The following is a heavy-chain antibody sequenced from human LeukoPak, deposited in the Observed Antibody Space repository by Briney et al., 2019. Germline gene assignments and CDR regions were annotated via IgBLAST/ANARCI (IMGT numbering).Heavy chain of an antibody. CDR2: IYPCDSDT. Sequence: GESLKISCKGSGYSFTSYWIGWVRQMPGKGLEWMGIIYPCDSDTRYNPSFQGQVTISADKSISTAYLQWSSLKASDTAMYDCARSSLAYCGGDCYSGFYYWGQGTLVTVSS. D-gene: IGHD2-21*02. CDR1: GYSFTSYW. CDR3: ARSSLAYCGGDCYSGFYY. J-gene: IGHJ4*02. V-gene: IGHV5-51*01.